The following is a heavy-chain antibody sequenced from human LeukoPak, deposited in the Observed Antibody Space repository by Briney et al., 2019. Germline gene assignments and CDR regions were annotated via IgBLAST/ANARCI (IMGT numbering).Heavy chain of an antibody. J-gene: IGHJ4*02. CDR2: IKEDGSVK. V-gene: IGHV3-7*01. Sequence: GGSLRLSCAASGFTFSNYWMGWVRQPPGKGLQWVANIKEDGSVKYYVDSVKGRFTISRDNAKNSVYLQMNSLRVEDTAVYYCARRPFGADFWGQGTLVTVSS. CDR3: ARRPFGADF. D-gene: IGHD3-10*01. CDR1: GFTFSNYW.